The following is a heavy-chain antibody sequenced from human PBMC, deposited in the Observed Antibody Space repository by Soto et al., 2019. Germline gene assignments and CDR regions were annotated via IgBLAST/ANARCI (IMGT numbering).Heavy chain of an antibody. D-gene: IGHD6-19*01. V-gene: IGHV3-23*01. J-gene: IGHJ4*02. CDR1: GFTFSSYA. CDR2: ISGSGGTT. Sequence: GVLRLSCAASGFTFSSYAMSWVRQAPGKGLEWVSGISGSGGTTYYADSVKGRFTISRDNSKNTLFLQVNSLRAEDTAVYYCAKDCKSGSGWYWDSWGQGTLVTVSS. CDR3: AKDCKSGSGWYWDS.